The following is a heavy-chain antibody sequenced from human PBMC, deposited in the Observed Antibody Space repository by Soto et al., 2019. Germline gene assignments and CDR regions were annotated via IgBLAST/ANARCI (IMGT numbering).Heavy chain of an antibody. CDR2: IDPSDSYT. D-gene: IGHD2-2*01. V-gene: IGHV5-10-1*01. CDR1: GYSFTRYL. J-gene: IGHJ6*02. Sequence: GESLNLSCKGSGYSFTRYLISWVRQMPGKGLEWMGRIDPSDSYTNYSPSFQGHVTISADKSISTAYLQWSSLKASDTAMYYCARFVVVPAAILHYYYGMDVWGQGTTVTVSS. CDR3: ARFVVVPAAILHYYYGMDV.